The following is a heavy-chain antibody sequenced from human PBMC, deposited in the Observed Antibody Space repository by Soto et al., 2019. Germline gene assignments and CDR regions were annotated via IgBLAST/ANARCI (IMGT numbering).Heavy chain of an antibody. CDR3: XSXXYCSGGSCRYYYYMDV. CDR2: IRSKANSYAT. D-gene: IGHD2-15*01. V-gene: IGHV3-73*01. CDR1: GFTFSGSA. Sequence: EVQLVESGGGLVQPGGSLKLSCAASGFTFSGSAMHWVRQASGKGLEWVGRIRSKANSYATAYAASVKGRFTISRDDSKNTAYLQMNSLKTEDTXVXYCXSXXYCSGGSCRYYYYMDVWGKGTTVTVSS. J-gene: IGHJ6*03.